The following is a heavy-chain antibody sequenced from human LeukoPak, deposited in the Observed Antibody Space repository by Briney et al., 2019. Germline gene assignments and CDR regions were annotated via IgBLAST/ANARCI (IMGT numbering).Heavy chain of an antibody. CDR2: IYSGGST. V-gene: IGHV3-66*02. Sequence: GGSLRLSCAASGFTVSSNYMSWVRQAPGKGLEWVSVIYSGGSTYYADSVKGRFTISRDNSKNTLYLQMNSLRAEDTAVYYYARGKGENYYYYYYMDVWGKGTTVTVSS. CDR1: GFTVSSNY. J-gene: IGHJ6*03. D-gene: IGHD3-10*01. CDR3: ARGKGENYYYYYYMDV.